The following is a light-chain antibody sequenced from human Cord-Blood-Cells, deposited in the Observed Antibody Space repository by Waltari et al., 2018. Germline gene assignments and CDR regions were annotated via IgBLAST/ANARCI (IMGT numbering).Light chain of an antibody. CDR3: QQRSNWPT. CDR1: QSVSSY. J-gene: IGKJ1*01. Sequence: EIVLTQSPATLSLSPGERATLSSRASQSVSSYLAWYQQKPGQAPRLLIYDASNRATCIPARFSGSGSGTDFTLTISSLEPEDFAVYYCQQRSNWPTFGQGTKVEIK. CDR2: DAS. V-gene: IGKV3-11*01.